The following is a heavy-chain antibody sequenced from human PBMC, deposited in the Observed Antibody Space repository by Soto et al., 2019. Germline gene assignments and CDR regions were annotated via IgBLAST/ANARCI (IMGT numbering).Heavy chain of an antibody. V-gene: IGHV4-59*01. D-gene: IGHD1-1*01. CDR3: ARDSVIWNDHEPFDI. CDR2: IYYSGST. Sequence: QVQLQESGPGLVKPSETLSLTCTVSGDSISSGYWGWIRQPPGKGLEWIGYIYYSGSTNYNPSLKSRVTIAIDTKNQFSLRLSSVTAGDTAMYYCARDSVIWNDHEPFDIWGQGTMVTVSS. J-gene: IGHJ3*02. CDR1: GDSISSGY.